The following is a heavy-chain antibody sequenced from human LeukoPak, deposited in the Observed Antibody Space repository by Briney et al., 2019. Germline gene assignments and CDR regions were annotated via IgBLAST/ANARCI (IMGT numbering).Heavy chain of an antibody. D-gene: IGHD6-13*01. J-gene: IGHJ4*02. Sequence: SETLSLTCTVSGGSISSDSWSWIRQPPGKGLEWIGYIYYGGSTNYNPSLKSRVTISVDTSKNQFSLELSSVTAADTAVYYCARVRVAAAGIDYWGQGTLVTVSS. CDR3: ARVRVAAAGIDY. V-gene: IGHV4-59*01. CDR2: IYYGGST. CDR1: GGSISSDS.